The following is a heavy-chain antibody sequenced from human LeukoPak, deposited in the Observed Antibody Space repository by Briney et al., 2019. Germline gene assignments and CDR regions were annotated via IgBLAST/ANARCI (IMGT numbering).Heavy chain of an antibody. J-gene: IGHJ4*02. D-gene: IGHD2-15*01. CDR3: ARWVGAAGFDY. Sequence: GRSLRLSCAASGFIFSSYGMHWVRQAPGKGLEWVAVIWYDGSNKYCADSVKGRFSISRDNSKNTLYLQMNSLRAEDTAVYYCARWVGAAGFDYWGQGTLVTVSS. CDR1: GFIFSSYG. V-gene: IGHV3-33*01. CDR2: IWYDGSNK.